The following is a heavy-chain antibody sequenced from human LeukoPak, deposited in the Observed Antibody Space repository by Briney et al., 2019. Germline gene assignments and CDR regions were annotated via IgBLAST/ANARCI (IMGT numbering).Heavy chain of an antibody. CDR2: ISGSGGST. D-gene: IGHD4-17*01. CDR3: AKGPKGAYGDFFDY. J-gene: IGHJ4*02. CDR1: GFTFSSYA. Sequence: LGGSLRLSCAASGFTFSSYAMSWVRRAPGKGLEWVSAISGSGGSTYYADSVKGRFTISRDNSKNTLYLQMNSLRAEDTAVYYCAKGPKGAYGDFFDYWGQGTLVTVSS. V-gene: IGHV3-23*01.